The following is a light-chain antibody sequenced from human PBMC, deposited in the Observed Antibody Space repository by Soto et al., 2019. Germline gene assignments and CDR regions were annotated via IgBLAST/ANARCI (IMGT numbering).Light chain of an antibody. J-gene: IGKJ2*01. CDR2: GAS. CDR1: QSVSSNY. Sequence: EIVLTQSPGTLSLFSGERATLSCRASQSVSSNYLAWYQQKPGQAPRILIYGASSRATGIPDRFSGSGSGTDFTLTISRLEPEDFAVYYCQQYGRSLYTFGQGTKLEIK. CDR3: QQYGRSLYT. V-gene: IGKV3-20*01.